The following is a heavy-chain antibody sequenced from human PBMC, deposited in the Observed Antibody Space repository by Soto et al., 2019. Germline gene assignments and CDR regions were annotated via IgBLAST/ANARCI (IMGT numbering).Heavy chain of an antibody. CDR3: AVPAASVAGASGSYYYYGMDV. D-gene: IGHD6-19*01. J-gene: IGHJ6*02. CDR2: IYYSGSP. Sequence: SETLSLTCTVPGGSISSSSYYWGWIRQPPGKGLEWIGYIYYSGSPYYNPSLKSRVTISVDTSENQFSLKLGSVTAADTAVYYCAVPAASVAGASGSYYYYGMDVWGQGTTVTVSS. CDR1: GGSISSSSYY. V-gene: IGHV4-39*01.